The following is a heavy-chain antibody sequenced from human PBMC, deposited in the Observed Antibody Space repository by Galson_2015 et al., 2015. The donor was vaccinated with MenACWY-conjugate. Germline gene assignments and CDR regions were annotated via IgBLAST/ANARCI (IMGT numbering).Heavy chain of an antibody. V-gene: IGHV3-11*06. CDR2: ISGDGSHT. D-gene: IGHD2-15*01. CDR1: GFRFSDYY. J-gene: IGHJ5*02. Sequence: SLRLSCAASGFRFSDYYMTWIRQAPGKGLEWVSYISGDGSHTKYADSAAGRFTISRDNAKNSLYLEVRSLGAEDTAVYYCARLGYCSGNCKGDWFAPWGQGTLVTVSS. CDR3: ARLGYCSGNCKGDWFAP.